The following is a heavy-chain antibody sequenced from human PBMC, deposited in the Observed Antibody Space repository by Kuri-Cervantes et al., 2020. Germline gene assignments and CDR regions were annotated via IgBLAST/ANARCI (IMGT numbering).Heavy chain of an antibody. V-gene: IGHV4-34*01. CDR3: ARARGTAGTFDY. CDR1: GFTFSSYG. J-gene: IGHJ4*02. Sequence: ESLKISCAASGFTFSSYGMHWIRQPPGKGLEWIGEINHSGSTNYNPSLKSRVTISVDTSKNQFSLKLSSVTAADTAVYYCARARGTAGTFDYWGQGTLVTVSS. CDR2: INHSGST. D-gene: IGHD1-1*01.